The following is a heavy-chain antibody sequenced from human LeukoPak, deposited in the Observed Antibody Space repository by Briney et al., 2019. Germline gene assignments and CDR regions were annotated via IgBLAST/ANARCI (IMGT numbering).Heavy chain of an antibody. V-gene: IGHV3-48*03. Sequence: PGGSLRLSCAASGFTFSSYEMNWVRQAPGKGLEWVSYISSSGSTIYYADSAKGRFTISRDNAKNSLYLQMNSLRAEDTAVYYCARDLYYYDSSGYSRYFDLWGRGTLVTVSS. J-gene: IGHJ2*01. CDR1: GFTFSSYE. CDR2: ISSSGSTI. D-gene: IGHD3-22*01. CDR3: ARDLYYYDSSGYSRYFDL.